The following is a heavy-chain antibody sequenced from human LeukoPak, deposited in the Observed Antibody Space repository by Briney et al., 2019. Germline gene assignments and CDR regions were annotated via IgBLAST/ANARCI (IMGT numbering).Heavy chain of an antibody. D-gene: IGHD2-2*01. V-gene: IGHV4-59*11. Sequence: SETLSLTCTVSGGSISSHYWSWVRQPPGKGLEWIGYIYDSGSTNYNPSLKSRVTISVDTSKNQFSLKLSSVTAADTAVYYCARLVAYCSSTSCSNYWGQGTLVTVSS. CDR2: IYDSGST. CDR3: ARLVAYCSSTSCSNY. J-gene: IGHJ4*02. CDR1: GGSISSHY.